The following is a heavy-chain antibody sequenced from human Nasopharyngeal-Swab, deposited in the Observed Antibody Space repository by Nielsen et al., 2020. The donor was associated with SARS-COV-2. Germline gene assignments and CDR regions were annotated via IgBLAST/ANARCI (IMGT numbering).Heavy chain of an antibody. J-gene: IGHJ3*01. Sequence: SLNISCAASGFTFSTYEMNWVRQAPGKRLEWVSYISSPGITVYYADSVKGRFTISRDNAKNSLYLQMNSLRAEDTALYYCARDYSGSYSAFDVWGQGTLVTVSS. D-gene: IGHD1-26*01. CDR3: ARDYSGSYSAFDV. CDR1: GFTFSTYE. V-gene: IGHV3-48*03. CDR2: ISSPGITV.